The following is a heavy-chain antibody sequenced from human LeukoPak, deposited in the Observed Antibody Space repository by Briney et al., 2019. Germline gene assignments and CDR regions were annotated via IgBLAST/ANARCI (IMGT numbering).Heavy chain of an antibody. V-gene: IGHV5-51*01. J-gene: IGHJ5*02. CDR3: ARHPDCSSTSCHPEWFDP. D-gene: IGHD2-2*01. CDR2: IYPGDSDT. CDR1: GYSFTNYW. Sequence: GESLKISCKGSGYSFTNYWIGWVRQMPGKGLEWMGIIYPGDSDTRYSPSFQGQVTISADKSISTAYLQWSSLKASDTAMYYCARHPDCSSTSCHPEWFDPWGQGTLVTVAS.